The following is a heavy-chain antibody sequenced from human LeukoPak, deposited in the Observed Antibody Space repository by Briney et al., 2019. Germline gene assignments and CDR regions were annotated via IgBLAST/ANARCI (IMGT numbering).Heavy chain of an antibody. CDR2: LISSGTIT. V-gene: IGHV3-23*01. Sequence: GGSLRLSCAASGFAFSNYAMSWVRQAPGQGLEWVSSLISSGTITYYADSVKGRFTISRDNSKNTVHLQMDSLRAEDSAVYYCAKNAGYSYGLYYFDYWGQGTLVTVSS. CDR3: AKNAGYSYGLYYFDY. D-gene: IGHD5-18*01. CDR1: GFAFSNYA. J-gene: IGHJ4*02.